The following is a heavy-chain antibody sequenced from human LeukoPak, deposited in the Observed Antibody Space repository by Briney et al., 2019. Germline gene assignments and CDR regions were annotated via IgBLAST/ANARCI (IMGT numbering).Heavy chain of an antibody. D-gene: IGHD2-2*01. Sequence: SETLSLTCTVSGGSISSGSHYWGWIRQPPGKGLEWIGSMFHSGSTYHNPSLKSRVTVSLGPSKNQFSLKLSSVTAADTAVYYCAREYCSTTTSCYLGKPATESYFDCWGQGTLVTVSS. V-gene: IGHV4-39*07. J-gene: IGHJ4*02. CDR2: MFHSGST. CDR1: GGSISSGSHY. CDR3: AREYCSTTTSCYLGKPATESYFDC.